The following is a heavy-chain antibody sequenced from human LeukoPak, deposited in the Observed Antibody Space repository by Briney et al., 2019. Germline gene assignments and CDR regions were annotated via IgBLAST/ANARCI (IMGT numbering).Heavy chain of an antibody. CDR2: IYSVGST. CDR1: GFTVSSNY. V-gene: IGHV3-66*02. Sequence: PGGSLRLSCAASGFTVSSNYMSWGREAPGEGLEWGSVIYSVGSTYYADSVKGRFTISRDNSKNPLYLQMNSLRAADTAVYYCARVKYSGSYPDYMDVWGKGTTVTVSS. D-gene: IGHD1-26*01. CDR3: ARVKYSGSYPDYMDV. J-gene: IGHJ6*03.